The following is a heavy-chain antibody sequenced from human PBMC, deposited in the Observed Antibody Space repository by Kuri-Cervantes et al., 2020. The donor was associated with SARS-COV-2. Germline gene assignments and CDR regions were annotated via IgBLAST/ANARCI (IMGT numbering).Heavy chain of an antibody. CDR3: ARDPRRPYCSSTSCSVY. CDR2: ISSSSSTI. J-gene: IGHJ4*02. V-gene: IGHV3-48*01. CDR1: GFTFSSYA. Sequence: GGSLRLSCAASGFTFSSYAMSWVRQAPGKGLEWVSYISSSSSTIYYADSVKGRFTISRDNAKNSLYLQMNSLRAEDTAVYYCARDPRRPYCSSTSCSVYWGQGTLVTVSS. D-gene: IGHD2-2*01.